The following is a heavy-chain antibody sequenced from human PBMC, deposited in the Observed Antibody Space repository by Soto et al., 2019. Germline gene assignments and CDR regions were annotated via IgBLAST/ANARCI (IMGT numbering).Heavy chain of an antibody. CDR3: ARDVPTVTTGGPDY. D-gene: IGHD4-17*01. J-gene: IGHJ4*02. V-gene: IGHV1-18*01. Sequence: QVQLVQSGAEVKKPGASVKVSCKASGYIFTKYGISWVRQAPGQGLEWMGWISAYNGNTNYAQKLQGRVTMTTYTSTSTAYMELMSLTSGDTAVYYCARDVPTVTTGGPDYWGQGSLVTVSS. CDR1: GYIFTKYG. CDR2: ISAYNGNT.